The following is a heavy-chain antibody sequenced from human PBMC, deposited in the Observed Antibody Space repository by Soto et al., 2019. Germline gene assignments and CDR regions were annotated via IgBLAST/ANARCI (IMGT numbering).Heavy chain of an antibody. CDR2: ISYSGST. J-gene: IGHJ2*01. CDR3: ASGTYVWGSYPNWYFDL. CDR1: GGSISSDSCY. D-gene: IGHD3-16*02. Sequence: PSETLSLTSTVSGGSISSDSCYWGWIRQSPEKGLEWIASISYSGSTYYNPTLKSRVTISVDTSKNQFSLKLSSVTAADTAVYYCASGTYVWGSYPNWYFDLWGRGTLVTSPQ. V-gene: IGHV4-39*01.